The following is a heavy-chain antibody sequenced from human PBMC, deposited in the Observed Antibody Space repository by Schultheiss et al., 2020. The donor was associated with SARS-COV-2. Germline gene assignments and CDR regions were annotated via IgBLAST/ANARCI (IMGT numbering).Heavy chain of an antibody. J-gene: IGHJ3*02. D-gene: IGHD1-26*01. V-gene: IGHV3-23*01. Sequence: GGSLRLSCAASGFTFSSYAMSWVRQAPGKGLVWVSRINSDGSSTSYADSVKGRFTISRDNSKNTLYLQMNSLRAEDTAVYYCAKGPPSRELNDRLDAFDIWGQGTMVTVSS. CDR2: INSDGSST. CDR1: GFTFSSYA. CDR3: AKGPPSRELNDRLDAFDI.